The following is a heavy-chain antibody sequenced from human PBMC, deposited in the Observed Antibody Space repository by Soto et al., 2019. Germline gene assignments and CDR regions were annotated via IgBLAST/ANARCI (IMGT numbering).Heavy chain of an antibody. CDR1: GFTFSGSA. CDR3: ARDGWNYVGGVDY. D-gene: IGHD3-16*01. CDR2: IRSKANSYAT. V-gene: IGHV3-73*01. Sequence: EVQLVESGGGLVQPGGSLKLSCAASGFTFSGSAMHWVRQASGKGLEWVGRIRSKANSYATAYAASVKGRFTISRDDSKNTLYLQMNSLRAEDTAVYYCARDGWNYVGGVDYWGQGTLVTVSS. J-gene: IGHJ4*02.